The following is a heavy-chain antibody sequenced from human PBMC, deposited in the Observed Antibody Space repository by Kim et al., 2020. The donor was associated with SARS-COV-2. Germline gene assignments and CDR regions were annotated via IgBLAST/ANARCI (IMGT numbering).Heavy chain of an antibody. CDR3: ARDGNGGSYYLYY. Sequence: YAQKLQGRVTMTTDTSTSTAYMELRSLRSDDTAVYYCARDGNGGSYYLYYWGQGTLVTVSS. J-gene: IGHJ4*02. D-gene: IGHD1-26*01. V-gene: IGHV1-18*01.